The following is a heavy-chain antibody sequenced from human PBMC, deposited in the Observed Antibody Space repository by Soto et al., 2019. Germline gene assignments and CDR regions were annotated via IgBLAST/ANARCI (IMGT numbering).Heavy chain of an antibody. Sequence: SETLSLTCTVSGGSIRSTTYYWGWIRQPPGKGLEWIGTIYYSGATYYNSSLKGRVNISVDMSKNQFSLKLSSVTAADTAVYYCATHNWNLDPWGQGTLVTVSS. J-gene: IGHJ5*02. D-gene: IGHD1-7*01. CDR1: GGSIRSTTYY. CDR2: IYYSGAT. V-gene: IGHV4-39*01. CDR3: ATHNWNLDP.